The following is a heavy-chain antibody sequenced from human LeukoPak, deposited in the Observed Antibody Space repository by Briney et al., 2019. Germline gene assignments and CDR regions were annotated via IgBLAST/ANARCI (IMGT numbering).Heavy chain of an antibody. J-gene: IGHJ4*02. CDR3: AKDPGGSYYYDSSGYFPYYFDY. D-gene: IGHD3-22*01. CDR1: GFTFSSYA. V-gene: IGHV3-23*01. Sequence: PGGSLRLSCAASGFTFSSYAMSWVRQAPGKGLEWVSAISGSGGSTYYADSVKGRFTISRDNSKNTLYLQMSSLRAEDTAVYYCAKDPGGSYYYDSSGYFPYYFDYWGQGTLVTVSS. CDR2: ISGSGGST.